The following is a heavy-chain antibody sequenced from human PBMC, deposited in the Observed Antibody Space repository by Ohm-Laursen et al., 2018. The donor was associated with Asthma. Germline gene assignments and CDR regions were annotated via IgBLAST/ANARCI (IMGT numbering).Heavy chain of an antibody. J-gene: IGHJ1*01. Sequence: SLRLSCAASGYTFSRYSIHWVRQIPGKGLEWVASISTASSFIYYADSVKGRFTISRDNANDLVYLQMNDLRAEDTALYYCARIGPEWELPGREYSVHHWGQGTLVTVSS. CDR3: ARIGPEWELPGREYSVHH. D-gene: IGHD1-26*01. CDR1: GYTFSRYS. CDR2: ISTASSFI. V-gene: IGHV3-21*01.